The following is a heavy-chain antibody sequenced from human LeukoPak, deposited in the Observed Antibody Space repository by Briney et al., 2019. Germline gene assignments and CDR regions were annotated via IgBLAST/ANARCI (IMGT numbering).Heavy chain of an antibody. J-gene: IGHJ6*03. V-gene: IGHV1-69*05. CDR2: IIPIFGTA. CDR3: ARGYCGGDCYSGYYYMDV. CDR1: GYTFTGYY. Sequence: SVKVSCKASGYTFTGYYMHWVRQAPGQGLEWMGMIIPIFGTANYAQKLQGRVTITTDESTSTAYMELSSLRSEDTAVYYCARGYCGGDCYSGYYYMDVWGKGTTDTVSS. D-gene: IGHD2-21*02.